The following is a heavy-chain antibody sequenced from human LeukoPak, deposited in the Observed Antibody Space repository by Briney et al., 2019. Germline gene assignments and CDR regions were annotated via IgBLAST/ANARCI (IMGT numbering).Heavy chain of an antibody. CDR3: ARSGNYGDYGY. Sequence: ASLKVSCKASGYTFTSYVISWVRQAPGQGLQWMGWISAYNGNTNYAQKLQGRVTMSTDTSTSTAYMELRSLRSDDTAVYYCARSGNYGDYGYWGQGTLVTVPS. CDR2: ISAYNGNT. CDR1: GYTFTSYV. D-gene: IGHD4-17*01. J-gene: IGHJ4*02. V-gene: IGHV1-18*01.